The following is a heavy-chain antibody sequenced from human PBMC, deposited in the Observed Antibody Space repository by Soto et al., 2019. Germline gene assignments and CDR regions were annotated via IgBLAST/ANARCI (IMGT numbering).Heavy chain of an antibody. D-gene: IGHD6-19*01. J-gene: IGHJ6*02. V-gene: IGHV5-10-1*01. CDR1: GYSFTSYW. Sequence: GESLKISCNGSGYSFTSYWIGWVRQMPGKGLEWMGRINPGDSYTSYSPSFQGHVTISADKSISTAYLQWSSLKASDTAMYYCARGAVAGSENYYYYYGMDVWGQGTTVTVSS. CDR2: INPGDSYT. CDR3: ARGAVAGSENYYYYYGMDV.